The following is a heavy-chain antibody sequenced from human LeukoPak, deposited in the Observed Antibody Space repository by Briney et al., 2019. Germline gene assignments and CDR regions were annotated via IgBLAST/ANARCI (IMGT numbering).Heavy chain of an antibody. CDR2: LAYDETFR. V-gene: IGHV3-30*01. Sequence: GGSLRLSCSASGFTFSRYTMHWVRQAPGKGLEWVALLAYDETFRYYADSVKGRFTISRDTAKTTLDLQMNSLTTGDTALYYCAREADGFDIWGQGTMVTDSS. J-gene: IGHJ3*02. CDR3: AREADGFDI. CDR1: GFTFSRYT.